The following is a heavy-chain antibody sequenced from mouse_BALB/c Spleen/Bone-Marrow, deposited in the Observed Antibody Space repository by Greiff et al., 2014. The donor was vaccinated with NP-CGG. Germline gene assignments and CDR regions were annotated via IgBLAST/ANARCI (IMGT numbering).Heavy chain of an antibody. CDR1: GYTFTDYT. CDR3: ARARHYDF. CDR2: VNPNSGGT. J-gene: IGHJ2*01. V-gene: IGHV1-18*01. Sequence: VQLQQPGPELVKPGASVKISCKPSGYTFTDYTLHWVKQSHGKSLEWIGGVNPNSGGTSYNQKFKGKATLNLDKSSTTAYMELRSLTSDDSAVYYCARARHYDFWGQGTTLTVSS.